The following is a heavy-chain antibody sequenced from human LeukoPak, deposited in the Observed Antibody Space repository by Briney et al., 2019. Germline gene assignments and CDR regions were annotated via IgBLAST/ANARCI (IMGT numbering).Heavy chain of an antibody. Sequence: SETLSLTCAVYGGSFSGYYWSWIRQPPGKGLEWIGEINHSGSTNYNPSLKSRVTISVDTSKNQFSLKLSSVTAADTAVYYCARGGVGYYYDSSGYRAGCFQLWGQGTLVTVSS. V-gene: IGHV4-34*01. CDR1: GGSFSGYY. J-gene: IGHJ1*01. CDR3: ARGGVGYYYDSSGYRAGCFQL. CDR2: INHSGST. D-gene: IGHD3-22*01.